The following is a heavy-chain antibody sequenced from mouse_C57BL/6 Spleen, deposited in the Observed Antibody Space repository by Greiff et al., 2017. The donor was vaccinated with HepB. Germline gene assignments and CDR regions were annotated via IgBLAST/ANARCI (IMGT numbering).Heavy chain of an antibody. D-gene: IGHD4-1*01. CDR2: ISSGGDYI. Sequence: EVKLVESGEGLVKPGGSLKLSCAASGFTFSSYAMSWVRQTPEKRLEWVAYISSGGDYIYYADTVKGRFTISRDNARNTLYLQMSSLKSEDTAMYYCTRHWRGYAMDYWGQGTSVTVSS. CDR1: GFTFSSYA. J-gene: IGHJ4*01. CDR3: TRHWRGYAMDY. V-gene: IGHV5-9-1*02.